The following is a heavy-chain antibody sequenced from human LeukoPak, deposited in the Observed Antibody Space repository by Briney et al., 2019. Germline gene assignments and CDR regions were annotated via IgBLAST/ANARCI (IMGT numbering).Heavy chain of an antibody. CDR3: ARDFSFGDCSGGSCLYYYYGMDV. V-gene: IGHV4-59*12. Sequence: SETLSLTCTVSGGFINDYYWNWIRQPPGQGLEWIGRIYYSGSTYYNPSLKSRVTISVDTSKNQFSLKLSSVTAADTAVYYCARDFSFGDCSGGSCLYYYYGMDVWGQGTTVTVSS. CDR1: GGFINDYY. D-gene: IGHD2-15*01. CDR2: IYYSGST. J-gene: IGHJ6*02.